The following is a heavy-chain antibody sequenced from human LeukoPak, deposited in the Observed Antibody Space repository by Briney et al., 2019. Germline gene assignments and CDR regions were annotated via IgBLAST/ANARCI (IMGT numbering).Heavy chain of an antibody. CDR3: ALYSSSFDY. J-gene: IGHJ4*02. CDR2: IYDSGST. Sequence: SETLSLTCTVSGGSTNNYYWSWIRQPPGKGLEWIGFIYDSGSTYYNPSLKSRVTISVDTSKNQFSLKLSSVTAADTAMYYCALYSSSFDYWGQGTLVTVSS. V-gene: IGHV4-59*01. CDR1: GGSTNNYY. D-gene: IGHD6-6*01.